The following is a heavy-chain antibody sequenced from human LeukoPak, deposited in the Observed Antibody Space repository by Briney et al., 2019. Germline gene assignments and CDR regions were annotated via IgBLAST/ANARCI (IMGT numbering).Heavy chain of an antibody. CDR1: GGSISSYY. D-gene: IGHD2-2*01. Sequence: PSETLSLTCTVSGGSISSYYWSWIRQPPGKGLEWIGYIYYSGSTNYNPSLKSRVTISVDTSKNQFSLKLSSVTAADTAVYYCARGQRYCSSTGCQNWFDPWGQGTLVTVSS. CDR2: IYYSGST. J-gene: IGHJ5*02. V-gene: IGHV4-59*01. CDR3: ARGQRYCSSTGCQNWFDP.